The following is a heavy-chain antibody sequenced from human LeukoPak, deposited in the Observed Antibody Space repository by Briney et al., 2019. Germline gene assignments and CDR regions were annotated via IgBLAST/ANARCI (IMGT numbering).Heavy chain of an antibody. J-gene: IGHJ4*02. Sequence: ASVKVSCKASGYTFTGYYMHWVRQAPGQGLEWMGWINPNSGGTNYAQKFQGRVTMTRNTSISTAYMELSSLRSEDTAVYYCARDSGTTVDYWGQGTLVTVSS. D-gene: IGHD1-1*01. V-gene: IGHV1-2*02. CDR3: ARDSGTTVDY. CDR1: GYTFTGYY. CDR2: INPNSGGT.